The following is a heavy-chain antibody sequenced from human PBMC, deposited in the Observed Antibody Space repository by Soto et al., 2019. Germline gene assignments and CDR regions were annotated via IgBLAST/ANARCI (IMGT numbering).Heavy chain of an antibody. J-gene: IGHJ6*02. CDR3: ARDHYDSSGDYGMDX. V-gene: IGHV3-7*03. D-gene: IGHD3-22*01. CDR1: GFTFSSYW. CDR2: IKQDGSEK. Sequence: GGSLRLSFAASGFTFSSYWMSWVRQAPGKGLEWVDNIKQDGSEKYYVDSVKVRFTISRDNAKNSLYLQMNSLRAEDTAVYYCARDHYDSSGDYGMDXWGQGTTVTVS.